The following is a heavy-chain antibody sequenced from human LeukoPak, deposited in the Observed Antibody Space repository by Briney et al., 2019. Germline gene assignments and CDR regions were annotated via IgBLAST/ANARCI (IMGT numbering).Heavy chain of an antibody. D-gene: IGHD6-6*01. V-gene: IGHV3-33*01. Sequence: GRSLRLSCAASGFTFCSYGMHWVRQAPGKGLEWVAVIWYDGSNKHYADSVKGRFTISRDNSKNTLYLQMNSLRAEDTAVYYCARDPLEYSSSHDGYYFDYWGQGTLVTVSS. J-gene: IGHJ4*02. CDR1: GFTFCSYG. CDR2: IWYDGSNK. CDR3: ARDPLEYSSSHDGYYFDY.